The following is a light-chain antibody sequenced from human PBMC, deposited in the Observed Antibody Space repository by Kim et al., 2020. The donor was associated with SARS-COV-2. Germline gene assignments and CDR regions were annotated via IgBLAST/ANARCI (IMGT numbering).Light chain of an antibody. J-gene: IGKJ4*01. V-gene: IGKV1-27*01. CDR3: QRGLT. CDR1: QGISNY. CDR2: AAS. Sequence: SSLSESVGDRVTITCRASQGISNYLAWYQQKPGKVPKLLIYAASTLQSGVPSRFSGSGSGTDFTLTISSLQSEDVATYYCQRGLTFGGGTKVDIK.